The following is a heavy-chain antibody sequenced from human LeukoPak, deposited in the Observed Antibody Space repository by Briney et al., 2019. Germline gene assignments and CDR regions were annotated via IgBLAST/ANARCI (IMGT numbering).Heavy chain of an antibody. CDR3: AAWGYCSGGSCYRFSFRDYFDY. CDR2: ISSSGSTI. CDR1: GFTFSSYE. J-gene: IGHJ4*02. D-gene: IGHD2-15*01. Sequence: GGSLRLSCAAFGFTFSSYEMNWVRQAPGKGLEWVSYISSSGSTIYYADSVKGRFTTSRDNAKNSLYLQMNSLRAEDTAVYYCAAWGYCSGGSCYRFSFRDYFDYWGQGTLVTVSS. V-gene: IGHV3-48*03.